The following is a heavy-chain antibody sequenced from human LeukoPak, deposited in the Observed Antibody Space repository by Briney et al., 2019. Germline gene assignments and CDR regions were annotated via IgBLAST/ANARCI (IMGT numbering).Heavy chain of an antibody. V-gene: IGHV4-39*01. CDR1: GGSISSSSYY. CDR2: IYYSGST. Sequence: SETLSLTCTVSGGSISSSSYYWGCIRQPPGKGLEWIGSIYYSGSTSYNPSLKSRVTISVDTSKNQFSLKLGSVTAADTAVYYCARNASDSGTSYFDYWGQGTLVTVSS. D-gene: IGHD1-26*01. CDR3: ARNASDSGTSYFDY. J-gene: IGHJ4*02.